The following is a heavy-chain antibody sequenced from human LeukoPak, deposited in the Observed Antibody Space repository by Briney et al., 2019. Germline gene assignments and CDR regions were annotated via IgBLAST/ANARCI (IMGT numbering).Heavy chain of an antibody. V-gene: IGHV1-24*01. CDR1: GYTFTGYY. Sequence: GASVKVSCKASGYTFTGYYMHWVRQAPGKGLEWMGGFDPEDGETIYAQKFQGRVTMTEDTSTDTAYMELSSLRSEDTAVYYCATGTYWYLDLWGRGTLVTVSS. J-gene: IGHJ2*01. D-gene: IGHD1-7*01. CDR3: ATGTYWYLDL. CDR2: FDPEDGET.